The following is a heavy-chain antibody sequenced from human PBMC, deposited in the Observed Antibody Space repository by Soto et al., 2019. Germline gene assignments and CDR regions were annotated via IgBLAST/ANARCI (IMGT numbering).Heavy chain of an antibody. CDR2: IYHSGTT. CDR1: GAYIIRDGYS. CDR3: ARAQFYSGSGNYNNLMFDA. J-gene: IGHJ5*02. Sequence: SETLSLTCAVSGAYIIRDGYSWSWIRQPPGGGLDWIGYIYHSGTTYCNPSLKTRLTMSLDRSNNKFSLTLNSVTAADTALYFCARAQFYSGSGNYNNLMFDAWGKGTQVTVSS. V-gene: IGHV4-30-2*01. D-gene: IGHD3-10*01.